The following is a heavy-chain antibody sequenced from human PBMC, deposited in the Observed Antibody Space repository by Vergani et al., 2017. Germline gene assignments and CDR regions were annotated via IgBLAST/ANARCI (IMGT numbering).Heavy chain of an antibody. CDR1: GGSISSGGYY. Sequence: QVQLQESGPGLVKPSQTLSLTCTVSGGSISSGGYYWSWIRQHPGKGLEWIGYIYYSGSTYYNPSLKSLVTISVDTSKNQFSLKLSSVTAADTAVYYCARDTGGSYGHREYFDYWGQGTLVTVSS. V-gene: IGHV4-31*01. D-gene: IGHD5-18*01. CDR2: IYYSGST. CDR3: ARDTGGSYGHREYFDY. J-gene: IGHJ4*02.